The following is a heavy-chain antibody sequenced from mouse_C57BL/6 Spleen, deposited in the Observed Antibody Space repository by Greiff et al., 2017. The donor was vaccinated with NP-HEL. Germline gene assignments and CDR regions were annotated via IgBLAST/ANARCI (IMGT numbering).Heavy chain of an antibody. CDR1: GFTFSDYG. J-gene: IGHJ1*03. CDR3: ARGVGRGYFDV. V-gene: IGHV5-17*01. CDR2: ISSGSSTI. Sequence: DVKLVESGGGLVKPGGSLKLSCAASGFTFSDYGMHWVRQAPEKGLEWVAYISSGSSTIYYADTVKGRFTISRDNAKNTLFLQMTSLRSEDTAMYYCARGVGRGYFDVWGTGTTVTVSS. D-gene: IGHD4-1*01.